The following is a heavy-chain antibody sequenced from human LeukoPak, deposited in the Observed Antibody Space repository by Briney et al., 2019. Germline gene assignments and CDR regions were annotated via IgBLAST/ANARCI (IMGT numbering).Heavy chain of an antibody. J-gene: IGHJ5*02. V-gene: IGHV3-30*18. D-gene: IGHD3-10*01. CDR3: ANSGLYGSGSLDWFDP. CDR2: ISYDGSNK. CDR1: GFTFSSYG. Sequence: PGRSLRLSCAASGFTFSSYGMHWVRQAPGKGLEWVAVISYDGSNKYYADSVKGRFTISRDNSKNTLYLQMNSLRAEDTAVYYCANSGLYGSGSLDWFDPWGQGTLVTASS.